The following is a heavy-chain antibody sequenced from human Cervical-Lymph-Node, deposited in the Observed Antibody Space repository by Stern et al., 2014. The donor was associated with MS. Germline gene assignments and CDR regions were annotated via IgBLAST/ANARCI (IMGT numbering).Heavy chain of an antibody. CDR1: GYSFTTHY. CDR2: INPNSGAT. D-gene: IGHD1-1*01. Sequence: VQLVESGAEVKKPGASVNVSCEASGYSFTTHYMHWIRQAPGGGLEWVGMINPNSGATSYARQFQGRVIITRDTSTSTIYMELTGLRSEDTALYFCTRVQRERRALDHLDPWGQGTLVTVSS. CDR3: TRVQRERRALDHLDP. V-gene: IGHV1-46*03. J-gene: IGHJ5*02.